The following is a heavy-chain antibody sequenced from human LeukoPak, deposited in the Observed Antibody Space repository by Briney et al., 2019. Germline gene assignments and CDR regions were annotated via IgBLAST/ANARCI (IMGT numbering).Heavy chain of an antibody. Sequence: GGSLRLSCAASGFIFVDYAMHWVRQVPGKGLEWVSGISWNTIGIGYADSVKGRFTISRDNAKNSLYLQMNSLRSEDTALYYCANSRDGYNIDYWGQGTLVTVSS. CDR2: ISWNTIGI. J-gene: IGHJ4*02. V-gene: IGHV3-9*01. D-gene: IGHD5-24*01. CDR1: GFIFVDYA. CDR3: ANSRDGYNIDY.